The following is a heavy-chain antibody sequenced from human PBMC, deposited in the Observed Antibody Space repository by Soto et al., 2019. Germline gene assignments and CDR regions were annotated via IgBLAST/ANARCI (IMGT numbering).Heavy chain of an antibody. CDR2: ISSSGSTI. V-gene: IGHV3-11*01. CDR1: GFTFSPYY. Sequence: GGSLRPSSEASGFTFSPYYMSWIRHAPGKGLWWFSYISSSGSTIYYADSVKGRFTISRDNAKNSLYLQMNSLRAEDTAVYYCARGSDTAMVGGNYGMDVWGQGTTVTVSS. D-gene: IGHD5-18*01. J-gene: IGHJ6*02. CDR3: ARGSDTAMVGGNYGMDV.